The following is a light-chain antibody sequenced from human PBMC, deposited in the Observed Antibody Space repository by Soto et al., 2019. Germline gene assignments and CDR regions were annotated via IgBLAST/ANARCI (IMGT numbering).Light chain of an antibody. V-gene: IGKV1-5*03. Sequence: DIQMTQSPSTLSGSVGDRVTITCRASQTISSWLAWYQQKPGKAPKLLMYNASTLKSGVPSRFSGSGSGKEFTLTISSLQTDDFETYYCQHYNSYSEAFGKGTKVELK. J-gene: IGKJ1*01. CDR2: NAS. CDR1: QTISSW. CDR3: QHYNSYSEA.